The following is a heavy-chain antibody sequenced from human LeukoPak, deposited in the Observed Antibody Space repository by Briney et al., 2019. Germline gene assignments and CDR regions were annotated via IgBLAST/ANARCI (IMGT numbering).Heavy chain of an antibody. J-gene: IGHJ4*02. CDR1: GFIFSSYA. CDR3: AREEVRSSPSILDY. CDR2: ISYDGSNK. D-gene: IGHD6-6*01. V-gene: IGHV3-30-3*01. Sequence: GGSLRLSCAASGFIFSSYAMHWVRPAPGKGLEWAAVISYDGSNKYYADSVRGRFTISRDNSKNTLYLQMNSLRAEDTAVYYCAREEVRSSPSILDYWGQGTLVTVSS.